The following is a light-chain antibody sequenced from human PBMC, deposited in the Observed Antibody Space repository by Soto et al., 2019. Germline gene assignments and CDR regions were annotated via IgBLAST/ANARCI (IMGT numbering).Light chain of an antibody. J-gene: IGLJ1*01. V-gene: IGLV2-11*01. CDR2: DVS. Sequence: SVLTQPRPVSRSPGQSVTIACTGTSSDGGGYNYVSWYQQHPGKAPKLMIYDVSKRPSGVPDRFSGSTSGNTASLTISGLQAEDEADYYCCSYAGSYTYVFGTGTKVTVL. CDR3: CSYAGSYTYV. CDR1: SSDGGGYNY.